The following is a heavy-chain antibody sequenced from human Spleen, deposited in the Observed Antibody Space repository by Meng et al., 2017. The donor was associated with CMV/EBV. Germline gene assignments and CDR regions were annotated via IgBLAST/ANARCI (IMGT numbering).Heavy chain of an antibody. J-gene: IGHJ6*02. D-gene: IGHD6-13*01. CDR1: GFTFSSYW. CDR2: IKQDGSEK. CDR3: ARDIAATIYYYYYGMDV. V-gene: IGHV3-7*01. Sequence: GESLKISCAASGFTFSSYWMSWVRQAPGKGLEWVANIKQDGSEKYYVDSVKGRFTISRDNAKNSLYLQMNSLRAEDTAVYYCARDIAATIYYYYYGMDVWGQGTTVTVSS.